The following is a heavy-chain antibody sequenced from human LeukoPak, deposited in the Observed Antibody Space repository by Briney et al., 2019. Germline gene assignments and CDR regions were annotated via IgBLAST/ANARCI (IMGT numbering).Heavy chain of an antibody. CDR1: GFTFSSYS. V-gene: IGHV3-21*01. CDR3: ARDPNSRYCSSTSCYATFDY. CDR2: ISSSSSYI. D-gene: IGHD2-2*01. J-gene: IGHJ4*02. Sequence: PGGSLRLSCAASGFTFSSYSMNWVRQAPGKGLEWVSPISSSSSYIYYADSVKGRFTISRDNAKNSLYLQMNSLRAEDTAVYYCARDPNSRYCSSTSCYATFDYWGQGTLVTVSS.